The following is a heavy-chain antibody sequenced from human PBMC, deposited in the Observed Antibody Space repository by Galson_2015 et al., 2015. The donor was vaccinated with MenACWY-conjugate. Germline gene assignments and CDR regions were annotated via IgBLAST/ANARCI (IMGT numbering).Heavy chain of an antibody. D-gene: IGHD1-26*01. V-gene: IGHV3-48*04. Sequence: SLRLSCAASGFTFSTNAMNWVRLAPGKGLEWVSYIGTASSLIQYADSVKGRFTVSRDDAQNSVYLQMNSLRAEDTAVYYCARDLWVPHSYWGQGTLVTVSS. CDR3: ARDLWVPHSY. CDR1: GFTFSTNA. CDR2: IGTASSLI. J-gene: IGHJ4*02.